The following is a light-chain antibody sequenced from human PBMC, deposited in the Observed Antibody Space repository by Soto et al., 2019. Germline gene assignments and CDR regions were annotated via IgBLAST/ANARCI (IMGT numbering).Light chain of an antibody. Sequence: QSSLTQPASVSGSPGQSITISCTGTSSDVGGYNYVSWYQQHPGKGPKLMIDEVSNRPLGVSNRCSGSKSGNTATLTISGLQAEDEADDACTSYTSSSTLHVFGTGTKVTVL. CDR1: SSDVGGYNY. CDR3: TSYTSSSTLHV. CDR2: EVS. V-gene: IGLV2-14*01. J-gene: IGLJ1*01.